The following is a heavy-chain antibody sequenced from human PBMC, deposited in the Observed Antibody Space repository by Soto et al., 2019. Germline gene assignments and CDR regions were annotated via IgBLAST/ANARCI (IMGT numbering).Heavy chain of an antibody. CDR2: VSGSGGST. CDR3: AKDRRGVMDV. V-gene: IGHV3-23*01. CDR1: GFTFSSYD. D-gene: IGHD3-10*01. Sequence: EVQLLESGGGLVQPGGSLRLSCAASGFTFSSYDMSWVRQAPGKGLEWVSAVSGSGGSTYYADSVKGRFTISRDNSKNTLYLQMNSLRAEVTAVYYCAKDRRGVMDVWGQGTTVTVSS. J-gene: IGHJ6*02.